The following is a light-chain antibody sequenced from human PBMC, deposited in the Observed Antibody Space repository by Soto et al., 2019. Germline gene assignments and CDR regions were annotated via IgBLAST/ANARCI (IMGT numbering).Light chain of an antibody. J-gene: IGKJ3*01. CDR1: QAISNY. V-gene: IGKV1-27*01. CDR2: EAF. Sequence: DILMTQSPSSLSASVGDRVTITCRASQAISNYLAWYQQKPGKVPKLLIYEAFNLQSGVPSRFSGSGSGTDFSLTISSLQPEDVATYYCQKYDSVPSTFGPGTKVHIK. CDR3: QKYDSVPST.